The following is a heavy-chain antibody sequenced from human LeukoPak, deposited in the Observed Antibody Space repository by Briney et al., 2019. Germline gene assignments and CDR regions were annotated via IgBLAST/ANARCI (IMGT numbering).Heavy chain of an antibody. CDR3: ARGELELSNDAFDI. CDR1: GYSFTSYD. J-gene: IGHJ3*02. CDR2: MNPNSGNT. Sequence: ASVKVSCKASGYSFTSYDINWVRQATGQGLEWMGWMNPNSGNTGYAQKFQGRVTMTRNTSISTAYMELSSLRSEDTAVYYCARGELELSNDAFDIWGQGTMVTVSS. V-gene: IGHV1-8*01. D-gene: IGHD1-7*01.